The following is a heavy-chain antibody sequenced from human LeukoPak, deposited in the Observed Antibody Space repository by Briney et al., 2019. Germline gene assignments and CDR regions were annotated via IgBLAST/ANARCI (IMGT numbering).Heavy chain of an antibody. CDR2: ISWNSGST. J-gene: IGHJ5*02. D-gene: IGHD3-16*01. CDR3: ARASGGVLGSWVYNWFDP. Sequence: GGSLRLSCAASGFTFDDYAMHWVRQAPGKGLEWVSGISWNSGSTGYADSVKGRFTISRDNAKNSLYLQMNSLRAEDTAVYYCARASGGVLGSWVYNWFDPWGQGTLVTVSS. V-gene: IGHV3-9*01. CDR1: GFTFDDYA.